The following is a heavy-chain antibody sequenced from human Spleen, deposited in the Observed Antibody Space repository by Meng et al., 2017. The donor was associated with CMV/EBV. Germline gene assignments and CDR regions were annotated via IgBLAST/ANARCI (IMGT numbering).Heavy chain of an antibody. J-gene: IGHJ4*02. Sequence: GGSLRLSCAASGFTFSGSAVHWVRQASGKGLEWVGRIRSKANNYATAYVESVNGRFTISRDNAKNSLYLQMNSLRAEDTAVYYCASESPRVLDYWGQGTLVTVSS. CDR3: ASESPRVLDY. CDR1: GFTFSGSA. CDR2: IRSKANNYAT. V-gene: IGHV3-73*01.